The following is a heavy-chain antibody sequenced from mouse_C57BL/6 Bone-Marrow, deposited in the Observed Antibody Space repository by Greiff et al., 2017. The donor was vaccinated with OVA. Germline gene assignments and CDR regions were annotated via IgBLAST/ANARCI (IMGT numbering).Heavy chain of an antibody. V-gene: IGHV1-9*01. D-gene: IGHD1-1*01. Sequence: VQLQQSGAELMKPGASVKLSCKATGYTFTGYWIGWVKPRPGHGLEWIGEILPGSGSTNYNEKFKGKATFTADSSTNRAYMQLISLTIADSAIYYFAGVLLFYRSSLYWYFDVWGTGTTVTASS. CDR1: GYTFTGYW. J-gene: IGHJ1*03. CDR2: ILPGSGST. CDR3: AGVLLFYRSSLYWYFDV.